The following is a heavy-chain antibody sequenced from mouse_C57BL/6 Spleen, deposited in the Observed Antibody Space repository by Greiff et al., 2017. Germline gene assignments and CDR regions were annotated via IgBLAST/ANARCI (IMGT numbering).Heavy chain of an antibody. CDR1: GYTFTSYW. Sequence: QVQLQQPGAELVKPGASVKLSCKASGYTFTSYWMHWVKQRPGQGLEWIGRIHPNSGSTNYNEKFKSKATLTVDTTASTAYMQLSSLMTEDSAVYYCAGSLARTEEAGEFGYWGQGTLVTVSA. CDR2: IHPNSGST. CDR3: AGSLARTEEAGEFGY. J-gene: IGHJ3*01. V-gene: IGHV1-64*01. D-gene: IGHD3-3*01.